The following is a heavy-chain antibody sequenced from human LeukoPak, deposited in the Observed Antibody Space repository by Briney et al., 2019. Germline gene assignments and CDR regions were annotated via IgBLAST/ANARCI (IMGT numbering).Heavy chain of an antibody. J-gene: IGHJ4*02. CDR2: MNPNSGNT. CDR3: ARVSSPPLGSGSYYDFDY. V-gene: IGHV1-8*01. CDR1: GYTFTSYD. Sequence: ASVKVSCKASGYTFTSYDINWVRQATGQGLEWMGWMNPNSGNTGYAQKFRGRVTMTRNTSISTAYMELSSLRSEDTAVYYCARVSSPPLGSGSYYDFDYWGQGTLVTVSS. D-gene: IGHD3-10*01.